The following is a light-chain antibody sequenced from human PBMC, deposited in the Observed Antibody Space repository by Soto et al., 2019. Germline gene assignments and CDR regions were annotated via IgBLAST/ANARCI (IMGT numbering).Light chain of an antibody. J-gene: IGKJ1*01. CDR1: QNIARY. CDR3: QQTYTTPAST. Sequence: DIQMTQSPSSLSASVGDRVTNTCRASQNIARYLNWYQHKPGKAPELLIYAASNLQDGVPSRFSGSGSGTEFALTISSLQPEDFALYYCQQTYTTPASTFGQGTSVDVK. V-gene: IGKV1-39*01. CDR2: AAS.